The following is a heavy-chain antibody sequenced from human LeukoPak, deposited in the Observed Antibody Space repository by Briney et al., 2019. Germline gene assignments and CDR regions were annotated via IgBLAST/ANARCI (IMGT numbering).Heavy chain of an antibody. Sequence: ASVKVSCKASGGTFSSYAISWVRQAPGQGLEGMGTINPSSGGSTYAQKLQGRVTVTRDMSTSTVYMELSSLRSEDTAVYYCARERYRDSSPQDFDYWGQGTLVTVSS. CDR2: INPSSGGS. J-gene: IGHJ4*02. V-gene: IGHV1-46*04. CDR3: ARERYRDSSPQDFDY. CDR1: GGTFSSYA. D-gene: IGHD6-13*01.